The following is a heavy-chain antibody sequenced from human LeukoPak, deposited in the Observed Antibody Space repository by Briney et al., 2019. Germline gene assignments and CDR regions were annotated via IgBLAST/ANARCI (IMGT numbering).Heavy chain of an antibody. Sequence: PSGTLSLTCGVSAASHLNTNWWTWVRQPPGKGLEWIGEVHLDGRTNYNPSLESRLTMSVDVSENQVSLKLTSVTAADTAVYYCAREGGFYRPLDYSGQGTLVTVSS. D-gene: IGHD3-3*01. CDR1: AASHLNTNW. CDR3: AREGGFYRPLDY. CDR2: VHLDGRT. V-gene: IGHV4-4*02. J-gene: IGHJ4*02.